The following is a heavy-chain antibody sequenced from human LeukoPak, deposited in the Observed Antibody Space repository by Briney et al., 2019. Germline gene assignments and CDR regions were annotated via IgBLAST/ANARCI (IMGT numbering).Heavy chain of an antibody. D-gene: IGHD3-22*01. CDR2: MNPNSGNT. V-gene: IGHV1-8*01. CDR1: GYTFTSYD. J-gene: IGHJ4*02. CDR3: ASTPKYYYDSGGYHGN. Sequence: ASVKVSCKASGYTFTSYDINWVRQATGQGLEWMGWMNPNSGNTGYAQKFQGRVTMTRNTSISTAYMELSSLRSEDTAVYYCASTPKYYYDSGGYHGNWGQGTLVTVSS.